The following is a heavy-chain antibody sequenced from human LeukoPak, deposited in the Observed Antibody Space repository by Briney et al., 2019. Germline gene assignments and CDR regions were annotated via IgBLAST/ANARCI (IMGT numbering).Heavy chain of an antibody. Sequence: KPGGSLRLSFAASRFTFGDYYMSWSRQAPGKGLEWVSYISSSGSTIYYADSVKGRFTISRDNAKNSLYMQMNSLRADDTAVYYCASPITMIVVVTANPYDAFDIWGQGTMVTVSS. V-gene: IGHV3-11*01. D-gene: IGHD3-22*01. CDR3: ASPITMIVVVTANPYDAFDI. CDR1: RFTFGDYY. CDR2: ISSSGSTI. J-gene: IGHJ3*02.